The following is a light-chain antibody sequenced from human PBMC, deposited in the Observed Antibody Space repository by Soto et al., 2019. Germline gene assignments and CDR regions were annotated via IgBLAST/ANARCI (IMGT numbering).Light chain of an antibody. CDR1: SSDVGAYNY. CDR3: SSYTSSNTLV. V-gene: IGLV2-14*01. CDR2: EVS. J-gene: IGLJ2*01. Sequence: QSALTQPASVSGSPGQSITISCTGTSSDVGAYNYVSWYQQHPGKAPKLMIFEVSDRPSGVSNRFSGSKSGNTASLTISGLQPEDEADHYCSSYTSSNTLVFGGGTKLTVL.